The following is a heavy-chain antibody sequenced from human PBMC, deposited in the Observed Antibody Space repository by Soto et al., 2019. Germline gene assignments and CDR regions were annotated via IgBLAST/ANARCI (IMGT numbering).Heavy chain of an antibody. Sequence: SVKVSCKASGGTFSSYAVSWVRQAPGQGLEWMGGIIPIFGTANYAQKFQGRVTITADESTSTAYMELSSLRSEDTAVYYCARPYYYDSSGYLTDDIWGQGTMVTVSS. J-gene: IGHJ3*02. V-gene: IGHV1-69*13. D-gene: IGHD3-22*01. CDR3: ARPYYYDSSGYLTDDI. CDR1: GGTFSSYA. CDR2: IIPIFGTA.